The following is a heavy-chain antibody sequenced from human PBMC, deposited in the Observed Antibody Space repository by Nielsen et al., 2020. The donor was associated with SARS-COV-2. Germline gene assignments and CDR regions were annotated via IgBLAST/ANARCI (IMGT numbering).Heavy chain of an antibody. V-gene: IGHV3-21*04. CDR3: AKGSMVRGGRHYYYYGMDV. Sequence: GESLKISCAASGFTFSSYSMNWVRQAPGKGLEWVSSISSSSSYIYYADSVKGRFTISRDNSKNTLYLQMNSLRAEDTAVYYCAKGSMVRGGRHYYYYGMDVWGQGTTVTVSS. CDR2: ISSSSSYI. J-gene: IGHJ6*02. CDR1: GFTFSSYS. D-gene: IGHD3-10*01.